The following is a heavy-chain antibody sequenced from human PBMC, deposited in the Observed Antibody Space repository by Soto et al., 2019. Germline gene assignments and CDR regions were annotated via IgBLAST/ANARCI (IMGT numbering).Heavy chain of an antibody. CDR2: VLYDGSDQ. J-gene: IGHJ4*02. CDR3: ARDLDFSNEGRIFDF. Sequence: QVQLEDSGGGVVQPGGSLRLSCAESTFTFSSYGIHWVRQAPGRGLEWVAFVLYDGSDQYYADSVKGRFTISRDNSKNTLYLQMNSLRVEDTAIYYCARDLDFSNEGRIFDFWGQGTRVIVSS. D-gene: IGHD4-4*01. CDR1: TFTFSSYG. V-gene: IGHV3-33*01.